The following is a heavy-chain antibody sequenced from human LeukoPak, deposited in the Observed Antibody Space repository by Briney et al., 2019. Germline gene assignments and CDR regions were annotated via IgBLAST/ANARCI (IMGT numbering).Heavy chain of an antibody. CDR1: GFIFSDFG. CDR3: VRGTDCSATTCYPLSAFDY. J-gene: IGHJ4*02. D-gene: IGHD2-2*01. Sequence: GGSLRLSCVASGFIFSDFGMNWVRQVPGKGLEWVAFISSRGTSTFYAASVKGRFTISRDTGKKSLYLQMTSLRVEDTAAYYCVRGTDCSATTCYPLSAFDYWGQGTLVTVSS. CDR2: ISSRGTST. V-gene: IGHV3-21*04.